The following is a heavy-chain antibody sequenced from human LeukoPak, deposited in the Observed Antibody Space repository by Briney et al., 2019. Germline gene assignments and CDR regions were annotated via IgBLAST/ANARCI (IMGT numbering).Heavy chain of an antibody. CDR2: INSDGSST. V-gene: IGHV3-74*01. CDR1: GFSFSNYW. CDR3: ARDGVEFYNWFDP. Sequence: GGSLRLSCAASGFSFSNYWMHWVRQAPGKGLVWVSRINSDGSSTTYADSVKGRFTISRDNAKNTLYLQMNSLRAEDTAVYYCARDGVEFYNWFDPWGQGTLVTVSS. J-gene: IGHJ5*02. D-gene: IGHD2-21*01.